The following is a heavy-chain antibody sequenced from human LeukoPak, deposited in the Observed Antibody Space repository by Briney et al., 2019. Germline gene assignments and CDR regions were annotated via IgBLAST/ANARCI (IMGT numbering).Heavy chain of an antibody. CDR3: ARAKAYYYDSSGYYLDY. D-gene: IGHD3-22*01. CDR2: INPSGGST. V-gene: IGHV1-46*01. J-gene: IGHJ4*02. Sequence: GASVKVSCKASGYTFTSYYMHWVRQAPGQGLEWMGIINPSGGSTSYAQKFQGRVTMIRDMSTSTVYMELSSLRSEDTAVYYCARAKAYYYDSSGYYLDYWGQGTLVTVSS. CDR1: GYTFTSYY.